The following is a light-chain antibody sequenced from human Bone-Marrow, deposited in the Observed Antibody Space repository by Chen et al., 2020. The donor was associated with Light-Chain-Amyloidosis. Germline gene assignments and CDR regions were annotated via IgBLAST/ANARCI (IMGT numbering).Light chain of an antibody. CDR2: DVS. V-gene: IGLV2-14*01. CDR3: SSYTSSSVV. Sequence: SALTQPASVSGSPGQSIPISCPGTSSDVGGYHYVSWYQQHPGKAPKLMIYDVSNRPSGVSNRFSGSKSGNTASLTISGLQAEDEADYYCSSYTSSSVVFGGGTKLTVL. CDR1: SSDVGGYHY. J-gene: IGLJ2*01.